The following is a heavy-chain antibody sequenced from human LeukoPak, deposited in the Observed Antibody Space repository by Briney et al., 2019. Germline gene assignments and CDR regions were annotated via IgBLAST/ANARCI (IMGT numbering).Heavy chain of an antibody. CDR2: ISGSGGST. J-gene: IGHJ4*02. Sequence: GGSLRLSCAASGFTFSSYTMSWVRQAPGKGLEWVSTISGSGGSTYYADSVKGRFTISRDNSKNTLYLQMNSLRAEDTAVYYCAKYAPPTTVVTRFFDYWGQGTLVTVSS. D-gene: IGHD4-23*01. V-gene: IGHV3-23*01. CDR3: AKYAPPTTVVTRFFDY. CDR1: GFTFSSYT.